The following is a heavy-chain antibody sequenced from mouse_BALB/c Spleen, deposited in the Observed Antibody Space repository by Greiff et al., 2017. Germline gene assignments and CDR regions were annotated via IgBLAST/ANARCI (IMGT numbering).Heavy chain of an antibody. CDR1: GYTFTSYW. Sequence: QVQLQQPGAELVKPGASVKLSCKASGYTFTSYWMHWVKQRPGQGLEWIGEINPSNGRTNYNEKFKSKATLTVDKSSSTAYMQLSSLTSEDSAVYYCARQGGTLFDYWGQGTTLTVSS. V-gene: IGHV1S81*02. J-gene: IGHJ2*01. CDR2: INPSNGRT. D-gene: IGHD3-3*01. CDR3: ARQGGTLFDY.